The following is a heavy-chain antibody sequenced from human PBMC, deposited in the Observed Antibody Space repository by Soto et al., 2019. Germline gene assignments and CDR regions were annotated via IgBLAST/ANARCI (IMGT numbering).Heavy chain of an antibody. CDR1: GFSFSSYG. CDR3: AKQESDCNKHFDY. Sequence: QVQLVESGGGVVQPGRSLRLSCAASGFSFSSYGMHWVRQAPGKGLEWVAMISYDGTDEYYADSVKGRFTISRDNSKNTVYMQMNTLRAENTAVYYSAKQESDCNKHFDYWGKGPRVTVSS. J-gene: IGHJ4*02. CDR2: ISYDGTDE. D-gene: IGHD2-21*02. V-gene: IGHV3-30*18.